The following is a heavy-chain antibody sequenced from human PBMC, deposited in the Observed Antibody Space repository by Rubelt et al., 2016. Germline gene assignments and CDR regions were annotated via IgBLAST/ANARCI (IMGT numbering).Heavy chain of an antibody. V-gene: IGHV3-7*01. J-gene: IGHJ4*02. CDR1: GFTFSTQW. CDR2: IEPDGSER. CDR3: SHTLDN. D-gene: IGHD2-2*02. Sequence: EVQLVESGGGLVKPGGSLRLSCAASGFTFSTQWMDWVRQAPGKGLEWVANIEPDGSERRYVASVGGRFIISRDNAKNSLYLQMNNLRAEDTAVYYCSHTLDNWGQGTLVTVSS.